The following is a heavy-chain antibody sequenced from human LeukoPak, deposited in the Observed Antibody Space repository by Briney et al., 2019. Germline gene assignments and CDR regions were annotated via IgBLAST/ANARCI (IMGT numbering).Heavy chain of an antibody. CDR2: ISHSGST. J-gene: IGHJ6*02. CDR1: GGSFSGYY. Sequence: SETRSLTCAVYGGSFSGYYWSWIRQPPGKGLEWIGEISHSGSTNYNPSLKSRVTISVDTSKNQFSLKLSSVTAADTAVYYCARDRKGSYYYYGMDVWGQGTTVTVSS. CDR3: ARDRKGSYYYYGMDV. V-gene: IGHV4-34*01.